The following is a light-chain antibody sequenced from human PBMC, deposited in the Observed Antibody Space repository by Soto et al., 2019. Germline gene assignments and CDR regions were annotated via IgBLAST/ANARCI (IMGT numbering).Light chain of an antibody. CDR3: QQYVNAPGT. CDR2: ATS. J-gene: IGKJ1*01. V-gene: IGKV3-20*01. Sequence: EVVLTQSPDTLPLSPGERATLSCGASQSVNINYLAWYQLKPGQAPKLLIYATSNRAPGIPDRFSGSGSGTDFTLTISSLEPGDFAVYYCQQYVNAPGTFGQGTKVEIK. CDR1: QSVNINY.